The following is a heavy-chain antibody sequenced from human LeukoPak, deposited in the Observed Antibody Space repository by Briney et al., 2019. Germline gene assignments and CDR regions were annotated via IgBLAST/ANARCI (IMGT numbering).Heavy chain of an antibody. CDR3: ARALEDDAFDI. D-gene: IGHD1-1*01. J-gene: IGHJ3*02. CDR1: GFTFSNYN. V-gene: IGHV3-48*04. Sequence: GGSLRLSCAASGFTFSNYNMNWVRQAPGKGLEWVSYISSRNTPIFYADSVKGRFTISRDNAKNSLYLQMNSLRAEDTAVYYCARALEDDAFDIWGQGTTVTVSS. CDR2: ISSRNTPI.